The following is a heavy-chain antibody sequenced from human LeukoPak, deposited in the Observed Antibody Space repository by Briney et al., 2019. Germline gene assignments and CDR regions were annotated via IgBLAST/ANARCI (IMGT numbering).Heavy chain of an antibody. CDR1: GFTFSSYA. CDR2: ISYDGSNK. J-gene: IGHJ6*02. V-gene: IGHV3-30*04. CDR3: ARAPELDSSGYYPAEYYHYYGMDV. Sequence: GGSLRLSCAASGFTFSSYAMHWVRQAPGKGLEWVAVISYDGSNKYYADSVKGRFTISRDNSKNTLYLQMNSLRAEDTAVYYCARAPELDSSGYYPAEYYHYYGMDVWGQGTTVTGSS. D-gene: IGHD3-22*01.